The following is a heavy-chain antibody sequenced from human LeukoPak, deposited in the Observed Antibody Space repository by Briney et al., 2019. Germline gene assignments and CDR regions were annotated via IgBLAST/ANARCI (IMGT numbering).Heavy chain of an antibody. CDR1: GYTFTCYY. Sequence: GASVKVSCKASGYTFTCYYMHWVRQAPGQGLEWMGRINPNSGGTNYAQKFQGRVTMTRDTSISTAYMELSRLRSDDTAVYYCARVMVAGKLDYWGQGTLVTVSS. D-gene: IGHD6-19*01. J-gene: IGHJ4*02. CDR3: ARVMVAGKLDY. V-gene: IGHV1-2*06. CDR2: INPNSGGT.